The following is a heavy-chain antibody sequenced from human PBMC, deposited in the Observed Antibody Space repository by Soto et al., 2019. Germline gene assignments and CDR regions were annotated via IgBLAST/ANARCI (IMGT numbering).Heavy chain of an antibody. CDR2: LYSGGTT. J-gene: IGHJ4*02. V-gene: IGHV3-66*01. D-gene: IGHD1-26*01. Sequence: EVQLVESGGGLVQPGGSLRLSCAASGFTVSSKYMNWVRQAPGKGLEWVSVLYSGGTTYYADSVKGRFIISRDNSKNTLYLQMNSLRAEDTAVYYSARGGGRDLGGAYCFDYWGQGTLVTVSS. CDR3: ARGGGRDLGGAYCFDY. CDR1: GFTVSSKY.